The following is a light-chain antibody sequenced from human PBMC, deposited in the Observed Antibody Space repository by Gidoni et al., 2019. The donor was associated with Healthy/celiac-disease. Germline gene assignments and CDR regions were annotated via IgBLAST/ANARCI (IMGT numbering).Light chain of an antibody. J-gene: IGKJ1*01. Sequence: ELVMTQSPATLSVSPGERATLSCRASQSVSSNLAWYQQKPGQAPRLLIYGASTRATGIPARFSGSGSGTEFTLTISSLQYEDFAVYYCQQYNNWPPRTFGQGTKVEIK. CDR3: QQYNNWPPRT. CDR1: QSVSSN. V-gene: IGKV3-15*01. CDR2: GAS.